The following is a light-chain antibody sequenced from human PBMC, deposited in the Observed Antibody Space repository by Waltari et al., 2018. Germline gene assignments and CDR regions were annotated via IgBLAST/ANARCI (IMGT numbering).Light chain of an antibody. CDR3: QQYDISPLT. V-gene: IGKV3-20*01. CDR1: QTVRTTY. CDR2: GAS. J-gene: IGKJ4*01. Sequence: EIVLTHSPGTLSLSPGERATLSCRASQTVRTTYLAWYQQKPGQAPTLLIYGASSSATGIPDRFSGSGSGTDFSLTISSLEPEDFAVYYCQQYDISPLTFGGGTKVEIK.